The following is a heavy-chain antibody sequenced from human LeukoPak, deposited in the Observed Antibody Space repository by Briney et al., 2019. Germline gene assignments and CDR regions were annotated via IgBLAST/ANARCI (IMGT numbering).Heavy chain of an antibody. CDR1: GFTVCGSW. Sequence: GGSLRLFCTASGFTVCGSWIHWVRQAPGEGLVWVSRIISDGSSTNYADSVKGRFTISRDNAKNTLYLQMNSLRVEDTAVYYCARSLRGGYSVLSWGQGTLVTVSS. CDR3: ARSLRGGYSVLS. CDR2: IISDGSST. J-gene: IGHJ5*02. V-gene: IGHV3-74*01. D-gene: IGHD3-22*01.